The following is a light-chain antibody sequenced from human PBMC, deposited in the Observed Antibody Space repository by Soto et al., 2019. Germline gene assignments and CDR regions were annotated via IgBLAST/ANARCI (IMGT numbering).Light chain of an antibody. CDR2: GAS. Sequence: EIVLTQSPGTLSLSPGQRATLSCRASQPVTGNYLAWYQHVPGQAPRLLIYGASVRATGIPDRFSGSGSGTDFTLTISRLEPEDFEVYYCQQHSRLPLVPFGPGTKVDIK. CDR3: QQHSRLPLVP. J-gene: IGKJ3*01. CDR1: QPVTGNY. V-gene: IGKV3-20*01.